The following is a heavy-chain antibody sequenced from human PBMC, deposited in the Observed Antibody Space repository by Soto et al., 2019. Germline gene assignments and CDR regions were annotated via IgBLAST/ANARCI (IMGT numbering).Heavy chain of an antibody. CDR2: ISIGGTTI. CDR3: AKSTGGTANGLDV. D-gene: IGHD2-8*02. J-gene: IGHJ6*02. V-gene: IGHV3-48*01. CDR1: GFTFRNYN. Sequence: GVLRLSCAASGFTFRNYNMNWVRQAPGKGLEWVSHISIGGTTIDYADSVKGRFTISRDNAENSLYLLMSSLRAEDTALYYCAKSTGGTANGLDVWGQGNTVPVSS.